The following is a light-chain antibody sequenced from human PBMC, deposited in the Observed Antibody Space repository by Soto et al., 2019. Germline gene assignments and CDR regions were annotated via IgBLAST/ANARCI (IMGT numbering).Light chain of an antibody. CDR2: GNN. J-gene: IGLJ1*01. V-gene: IGLV1-40*01. CDR1: SSNIGSGYV. Sequence: QLVLTQPPSVSGAPGQRVTISCTGGSSNIGSGYVVHWYQKLPGTAPKLLIHGNNNRPSGVPDRISGSKSGTSASLAITGLQAEDEADYYCQSYDSSLSSYVFGSGTKVTVL. CDR3: QSYDSSLSSYV.